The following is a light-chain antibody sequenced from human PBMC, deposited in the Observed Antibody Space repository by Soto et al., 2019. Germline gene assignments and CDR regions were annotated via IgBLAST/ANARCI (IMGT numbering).Light chain of an antibody. CDR2: SAS. J-gene: IGKJ3*01. CDR3: QQYNKWPLT. CDR1: QSVNNN. V-gene: IGKV3-15*01. Sequence: EIVMTQSPVTLSVSPGERATLSCTASQSVNNNVAWYQQKPGHTPRPLIYSASIGATGTPARFSGSGSGSDFTLTVCSLQSEDFAVYYCQQYNKWPLTFGPGNKVDIK.